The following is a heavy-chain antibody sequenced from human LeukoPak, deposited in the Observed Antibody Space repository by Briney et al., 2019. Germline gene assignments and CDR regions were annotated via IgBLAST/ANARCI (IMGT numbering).Heavy chain of an antibody. CDR2: MNPNSGNT. CDR1: GYTFTSYD. D-gene: IGHD5-24*01. CDR3: ARDDKSSYNFDY. J-gene: IGHJ4*02. V-gene: IGHV1-8*01. Sequence: ASVKVSCKASGYTFTSYDVNWVRQATGQGLEWMGWMNPNSGNTGYAQKFQGRVTMTRNTSISTAYMELSRLRSDDTAVYFCARDDKSSYNFDYWGQGTLATVSS.